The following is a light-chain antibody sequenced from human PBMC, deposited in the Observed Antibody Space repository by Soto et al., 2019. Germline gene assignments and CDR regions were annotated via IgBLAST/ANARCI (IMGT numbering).Light chain of an antibody. CDR1: QSVSSSY. V-gene: IGKV3-20*01. CDR2: GAS. J-gene: IGKJ1*01. CDR3: QQYGSFRA. Sequence: EIVLTQSPGTRSLSPGERATLSCRASQSVSSSYLAWYQQKPGQAPRLLIYGASSRATGIPDRFSGSGSGTDFTLTISRLEPEDFAVYYCQQYGSFRAFGQGTKVEIK.